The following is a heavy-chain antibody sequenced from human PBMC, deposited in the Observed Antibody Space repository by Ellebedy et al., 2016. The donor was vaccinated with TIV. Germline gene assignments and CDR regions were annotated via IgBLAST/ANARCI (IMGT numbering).Heavy chain of an antibody. Sequence: GGSLRLSXAASGFTLSTYSMNWVRQAPGKGLEWVSSISSTTGYIFYADSVKGRFTISRDNAKNSLHLQMNRLRADDTAVYYCARDHLRFGELSGALDYWGQGTLVAVSS. V-gene: IGHV3-21*06. D-gene: IGHD3-10*01. J-gene: IGHJ4*02. CDR2: ISSTTGYI. CDR3: ARDHLRFGELSGALDY. CDR1: GFTLSTYS.